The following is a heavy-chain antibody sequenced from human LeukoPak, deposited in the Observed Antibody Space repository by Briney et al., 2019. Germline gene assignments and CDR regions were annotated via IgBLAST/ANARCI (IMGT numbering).Heavy chain of an antibody. CDR1: GFTFSTYS. Sequence: PGGSLRLSCAVSGFTFSTYSMNWVRQAPGKGLQWVSYISSSSTNMYYADSVKGRFTISRDNAKNSLYLQMNSLRAEGTAVYYCAREYSSSSGRSFDYWGQGTLVTVSS. CDR3: AREYSSSSGRSFDY. CDR2: ISSSSTNM. J-gene: IGHJ4*02. V-gene: IGHV3-48*01. D-gene: IGHD6-6*01.